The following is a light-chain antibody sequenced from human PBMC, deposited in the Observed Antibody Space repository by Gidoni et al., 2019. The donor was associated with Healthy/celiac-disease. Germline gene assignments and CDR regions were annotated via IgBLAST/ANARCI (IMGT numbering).Light chain of an antibody. J-gene: IGKJ2*01. Sequence: DIQMTQSPSSLSASAGERVTITCRASQRISSYLNWYQQKLGKAPKLLIYAASSLQSGVPSRFTGSGSGTDFTLTISRLQPEDFATYYCQQSYSAPPTFGQGTKLEIK. CDR1: QRISSY. CDR2: AAS. V-gene: IGKV1-39*01. CDR3: QQSYSAPPT.